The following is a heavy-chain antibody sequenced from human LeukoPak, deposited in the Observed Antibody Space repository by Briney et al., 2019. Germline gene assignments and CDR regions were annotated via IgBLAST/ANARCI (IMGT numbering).Heavy chain of an antibody. V-gene: IGHV3-11*04. Sequence: GGSLRLSCAASGFTFSNAWMSWVRQAPGKGLEWVSYISSSGSTIYYADSVKGRFTISRDNAKNSLYLQMNSLRAEDTAVYYCARDPFYGSGGNWFDPWGQGTLVTVSS. CDR3: ARDPFYGSGGNWFDP. CDR2: ISSSGSTI. D-gene: IGHD3-10*01. CDR1: GFTFSNAW. J-gene: IGHJ5*02.